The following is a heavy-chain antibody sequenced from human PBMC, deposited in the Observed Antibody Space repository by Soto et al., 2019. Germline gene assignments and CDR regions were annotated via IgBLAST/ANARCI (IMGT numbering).Heavy chain of an antibody. V-gene: IGHV2-5*02. CDR3: AHRSSSSLFDY. D-gene: IGHD2-2*01. Sequence: QITLKESGPPLIQPTQTLTLTCAFSGFSLSTTGLGVGWIRQPPGKALEWLVVIYWDDNKRYSPSLKTRLTITNDTSKNQVVLTMANMDPVDTATYYCAHRSSSSLFDYWGQGALVTVSS. CDR2: IYWDDNK. CDR1: GFSLSTTGLG. J-gene: IGHJ4*02.